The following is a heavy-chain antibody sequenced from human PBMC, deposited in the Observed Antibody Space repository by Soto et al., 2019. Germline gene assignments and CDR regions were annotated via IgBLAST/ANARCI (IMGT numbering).Heavy chain of an antibody. CDR1: GFTFSSYG. V-gene: IGHV3-30*03. D-gene: IGHD3-16*02. J-gene: IGHJ6*03. CDR3: ARGAYYDYIWGSYLSPDYYYYYMDV. CDR2: ISYDGSNK. Sequence: GGSLRLSCAASGFTFSSYGMHWVRQAPGKGLEWVAVISYDGSNKYYADSVKGRFTISRDNSKNTLYLQMNSLRAEDTAVYYCARGAYYDYIWGSYLSPDYYYYYMDVWGKGTTVTVSS.